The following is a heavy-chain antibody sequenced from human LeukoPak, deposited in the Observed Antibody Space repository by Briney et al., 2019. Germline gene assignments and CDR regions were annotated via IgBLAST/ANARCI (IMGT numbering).Heavy chain of an antibody. Sequence: SVKVSCKASGGTFSSYAISWVRQAPGQGLEWMGGIIPIFGTASYAQKFQGRVTITTDESTSTAYMELSSLRSEDTAVYYCARWAGDGYNYYFDYWGQGTLVTVSS. CDR3: ARWAGDGYNYYFDY. D-gene: IGHD5-24*01. CDR1: GGTFSSYA. J-gene: IGHJ4*02. CDR2: IIPIFGTA. V-gene: IGHV1-69*05.